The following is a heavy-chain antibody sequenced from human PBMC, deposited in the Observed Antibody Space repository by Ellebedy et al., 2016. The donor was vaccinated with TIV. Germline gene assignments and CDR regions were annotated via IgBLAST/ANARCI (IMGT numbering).Heavy chain of an antibody. Sequence: ASVKVSXKASGYTFTGYYMHWVRQAPGQGLEWMGWINPNSGGTKYAQKFQGWVTMTRDMSINTAYMELSRLKSDDTAVYYCARLEPSYDAFDIWGQGTMVTVSS. V-gene: IGHV1-2*04. CDR2: INPNSGGT. CDR1: GYTFTGYY. J-gene: IGHJ3*02. CDR3: ARLEPSYDAFDI.